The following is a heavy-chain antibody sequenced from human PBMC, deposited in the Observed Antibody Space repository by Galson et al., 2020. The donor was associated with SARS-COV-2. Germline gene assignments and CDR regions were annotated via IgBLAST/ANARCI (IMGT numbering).Heavy chain of an antibody. V-gene: IGHV4-34*01. Sequence: SETLSLTCAVYGGSFSGYYWSWIRQPPGKGLEWIGEINSSGSTNYNPSLKSRFTISVDTSKNHFSLKLSSVTAADTAVYYCAREENFFLVGNAKQMCYFDYWGRGTLDTVSS. J-gene: IGHJ4*02. CDR3: AREENFFLVGNAKQMCYFDY. D-gene: IGHD2-8*02. CDR2: INSSGST. CDR1: GGSFSGYY.